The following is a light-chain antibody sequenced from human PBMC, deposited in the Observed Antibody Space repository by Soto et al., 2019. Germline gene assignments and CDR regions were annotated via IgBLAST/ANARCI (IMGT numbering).Light chain of an antibody. CDR1: SSDVGGYNF. CDR2: EVN. CDR3: SSYAGGNNLI. Sequence: QSALTQPASVSGSPGQSITISCTGTSSDVGGYNFVSWYQHHPGKAPKLLISEVNKRPSGVPDRFSGSKSGKAASLTVSGLQAEDEADYYCSSYAGGNNLIFGGGTKLTVL. J-gene: IGLJ2*01. V-gene: IGLV2-8*01.